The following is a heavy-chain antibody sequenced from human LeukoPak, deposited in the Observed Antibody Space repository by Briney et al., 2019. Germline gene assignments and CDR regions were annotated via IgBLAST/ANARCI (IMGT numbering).Heavy chain of an antibody. Sequence: SGTLSLTCTVSGGSISSSYWSWIRQPPGKGLEWIGYIYNSGSANYNPSLKSRVTMSVDTSKNQFSLNLSSVTAADTAVYYCARGPYSSRYDYWGQGTVVTVS. CDR2: IYNSGSA. CDR1: GGSISSSY. J-gene: IGHJ4*02. V-gene: IGHV4-59*01. D-gene: IGHD6-13*01. CDR3: ARGPYSSRYDY.